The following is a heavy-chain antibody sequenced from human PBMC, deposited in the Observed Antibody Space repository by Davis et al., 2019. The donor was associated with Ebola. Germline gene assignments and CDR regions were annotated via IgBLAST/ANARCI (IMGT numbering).Heavy chain of an antibody. CDR2: ISAYNGNT. CDR1: GYTFTSYG. J-gene: IGHJ5*02. D-gene: IGHD1-26*01. CDR3: ARERSGTSNWFDP. V-gene: IGHV1-18*01. Sequence: ASVKVSCKASGYTFTSYGISWVRQAPGQGLEWMGWISAYNGNTNYAQKLQGRVTMTTDTSTSTAYMELSRLRSDDTAVYYCARERSGTSNWFDPWGQGTLVTVSS.